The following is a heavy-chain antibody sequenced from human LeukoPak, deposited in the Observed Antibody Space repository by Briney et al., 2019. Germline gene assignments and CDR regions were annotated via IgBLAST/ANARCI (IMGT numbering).Heavy chain of an antibody. J-gene: IGHJ3*02. CDR3: TRVKSYYYDTSDKDAFDI. CDR2: INPNSGGT. Sequence: ASVKVSCKASGYTFTGYYMHWVRQAPGQGLEWMGWINPNSGGTNYAEKFLGRVTMTRDTSISTAYIELSRLRSDDTAVYYCTRVKSYYYDTSDKDAFDIWGQGTMVTVSS. CDR1: GYTFTGYY. D-gene: IGHD3-22*01. V-gene: IGHV1-2*02.